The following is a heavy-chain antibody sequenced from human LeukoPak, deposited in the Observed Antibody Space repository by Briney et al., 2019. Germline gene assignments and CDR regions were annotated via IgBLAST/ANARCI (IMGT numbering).Heavy chain of an antibody. CDR1: GGSISSYY. CDR2: IYYGGST. CDR3: ARLGVVVPAGSDY. J-gene: IGHJ4*02. V-gene: IGHV4-59*01. Sequence: SETLSLTCTVSGGSISSYYWSWIRQPPGKGLEWIGYIYYGGSTNYNPSLKSRVTISVDTSKNQFSLKLSSVTAADTAVYYCARLGVVVPAGSDYWGQGTLVTVSS. D-gene: IGHD2-2*01.